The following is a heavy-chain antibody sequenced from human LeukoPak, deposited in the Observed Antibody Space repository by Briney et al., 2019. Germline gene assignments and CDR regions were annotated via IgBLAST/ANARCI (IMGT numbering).Heavy chain of an antibody. D-gene: IGHD5-18*01. CDR3: VAGYSYGYGIDY. CDR2: ISSSGSTI. J-gene: IGHJ4*02. V-gene: IGHV3-11*01. CDR1: GFTFSDYY. Sequence: GGSLRLSCAASGFTFSDYYMSWIRQAPGKGLEWVSYISSSGSTIYYADSVKGRFTISRDNAKNSLYLQMTSLRAEDTAVYYCVAGYSYGYGIDYWGQGTLVTVSS.